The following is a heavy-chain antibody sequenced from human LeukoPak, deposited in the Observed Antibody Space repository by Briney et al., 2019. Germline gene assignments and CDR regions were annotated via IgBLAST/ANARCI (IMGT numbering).Heavy chain of an antibody. CDR2: VIPIFGTA. CDR3: ARGSVDTAMAYYFDY. CDR1: GGTFSSYA. Sequence: EASVKVSCKASGGTFSSYAISWVRQAPGQGLEWMGRVIPIFGTANYAQKFQGRVTITTDESTSTAYMELSSLRSEDTAVYYCARGSVDTAMAYYFDYWGQGTLVTVSS. D-gene: IGHD5-18*01. V-gene: IGHV1-69*05. J-gene: IGHJ4*02.